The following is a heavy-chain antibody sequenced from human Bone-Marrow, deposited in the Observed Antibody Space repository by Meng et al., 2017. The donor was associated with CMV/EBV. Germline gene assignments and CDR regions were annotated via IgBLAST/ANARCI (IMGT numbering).Heavy chain of an antibody. D-gene: IGHD1-26*01. J-gene: IGHJ6*02. CDR2: IKQDGSEK. CDR3: ARVGPRDV. V-gene: IGHV3-7*01. CDR1: GFTFSRYW. Sequence: GESLKISCAASGFTFSRYWMSWVRQAPGKGLEWVANIKQDGSEKDYVDSVKGRFTISRDNAKNSLYLQMNSLRAEDTAVYYCARVGPRDVWGQGTTVTVSS.